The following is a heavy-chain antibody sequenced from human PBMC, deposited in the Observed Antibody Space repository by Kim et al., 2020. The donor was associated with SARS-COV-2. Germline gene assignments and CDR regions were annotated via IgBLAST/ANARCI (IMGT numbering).Heavy chain of an antibody. J-gene: IGHJ4*02. CDR2: GGST. V-gene: IGHV3-64D*06. CDR3: VKGKLAGY. D-gene: IGHD6-13*01. Sequence: GGSTYYADSVKGRFTISRDNSKNTLYLQMSSLRAEDTAVYYCVKGKLAGYWGQGTLVTVSS.